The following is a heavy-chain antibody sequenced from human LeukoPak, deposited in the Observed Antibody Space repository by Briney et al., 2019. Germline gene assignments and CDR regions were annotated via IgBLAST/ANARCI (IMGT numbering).Heavy chain of an antibody. CDR2: INSDGSST. J-gene: IGHJ6*03. D-gene: IGHD2-2*01. CDR3: ARDFEDIVVVPAALDLYYYYMDV. V-gene: IGHV3-74*01. Sequence: GGSLGLSCAASGFTFSSYLMHWVRQAPGKGLVWVSRINSDGSSTSYADSVKGRFTISRDNAKNTLYLQMNSLRAEDTAVYYCARDFEDIVVVPAALDLYYYYMDVWGKGTTVTVSS. CDR1: GFTFSSYL.